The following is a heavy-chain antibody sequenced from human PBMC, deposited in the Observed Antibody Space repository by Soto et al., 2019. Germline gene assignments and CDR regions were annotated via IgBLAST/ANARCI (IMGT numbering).Heavy chain of an antibody. CDR2: IYYSGST. CDR3: ARDRSITMVREVLYGMDV. CDR1: GGSISSYY. Sequence: PSETLSLTCTVSGGSISSYYWSWIRQPPGKGLEWIGYIYYSGSTNYNPSLKSRVTISVDTSKNQFSLKLSSVTAADTAVYYCARDRSITMVREVLYGMDVWGQGTTVTVSS. V-gene: IGHV4-59*01. J-gene: IGHJ6*02. D-gene: IGHD3-10*01.